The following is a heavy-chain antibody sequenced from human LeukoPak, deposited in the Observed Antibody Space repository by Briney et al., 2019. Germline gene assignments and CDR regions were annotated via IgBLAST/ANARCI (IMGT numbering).Heavy chain of an antibody. V-gene: IGHV1-8*01. CDR1: GYTFTSYD. J-gene: IGHJ4*02. CDR2: MNPNSGEI. CDR3: TRELRRHDQ. D-gene: IGHD5-24*01. Sequence: ASVKVSCKASGYTFTSYDINWARQATGQGLEWMGWMNPNSGEIGYAQKFQGRITMTSDTSITTAYMELSSLRSEDTAVYYCTRELRRHDQWGQGTLVAVSS.